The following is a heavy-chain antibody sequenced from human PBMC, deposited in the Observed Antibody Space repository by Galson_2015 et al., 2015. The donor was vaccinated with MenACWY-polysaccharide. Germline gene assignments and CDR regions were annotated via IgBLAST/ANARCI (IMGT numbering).Heavy chain of an antibody. CDR2: ITDGAYRT. J-gene: IGHJ6*02. Sequence: SLRLSCAASGFTFSSYTMSWVRQAPGKGLEWVSSITDGAYRTYYADSVKDRFTISRDNSKNTLYLQMNSLRAEDTAVYYCAKNSTRSYTFDYYGMDAWGQGTTVTVSS. D-gene: IGHD2/OR15-2a*01. V-gene: IGHV3-23*01. CDR3: AKNSTRSYTFDYYGMDA. CDR1: GFTFSSYT.